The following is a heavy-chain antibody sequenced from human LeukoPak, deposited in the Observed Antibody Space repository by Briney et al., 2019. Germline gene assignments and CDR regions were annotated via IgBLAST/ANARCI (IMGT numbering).Heavy chain of an antibody. V-gene: IGHV1-46*01. CDR1: GYTFTSYY. Sequence: ASVKVSCKASGYTFTSYYVHWVRQAPGQGLEWMGIMNPSGGSTSYAQKFQGRVTMTRDTSTSTIYMELSSLRYEDTAAYYCARGASSGWFSSGWDYWGQGTLVTVSS. CDR2: MNPSGGST. CDR3: ARGASSGWFSSGWDY. J-gene: IGHJ4*02. D-gene: IGHD6-19*01.